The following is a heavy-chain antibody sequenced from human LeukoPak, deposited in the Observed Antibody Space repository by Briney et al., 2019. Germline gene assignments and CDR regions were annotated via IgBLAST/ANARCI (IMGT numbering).Heavy chain of an antibody. Sequence: PGGSLTLSCAASAFTLTNAWMSWVRPAAGKGLEWVGRIKSGAEGGTAEYAAPVKGRFNISRDDSRNTLYLQMNGLKTEDTAMYYCATDGYTDYGPHIGYWGQGNLVTVSS. CDR3: ATDGYTDYGPHIGY. V-gene: IGHV3-15*01. D-gene: IGHD4-17*01. J-gene: IGHJ4*02. CDR1: AFTLTNAW. CDR2: IKSGAEGGTA.